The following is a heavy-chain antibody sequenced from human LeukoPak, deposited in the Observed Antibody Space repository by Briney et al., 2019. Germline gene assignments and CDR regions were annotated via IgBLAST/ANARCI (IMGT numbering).Heavy chain of an antibody. D-gene: IGHD3-22*01. CDR1: GFTFSSYS. CDR3: ARDLITMIVVVTSYLGYGMDV. V-gene: IGHV3-21*01. Sequence: GGSLRLSCAASGFTFSSYSMNWVRQAPGKGLEWVSSISSSSSYIYYADSVKGRFTISGDNAKNSLYLQMNSLRAEDTAVYYCARDLITMIVVVTSYLGYGMDVWGQGTTVTVSS. J-gene: IGHJ6*02. CDR2: ISSSSSYI.